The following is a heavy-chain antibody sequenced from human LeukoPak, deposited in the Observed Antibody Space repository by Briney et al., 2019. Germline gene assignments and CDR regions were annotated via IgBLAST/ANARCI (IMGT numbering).Heavy chain of an antibody. V-gene: IGHV1-18*01. CDR2: VSAYDGST. CDR3: ARGGRDGMDV. D-gene: IGHD3-10*01. CDR1: GYSFTSYG. J-gene: IGHJ6*02. Sequence: SSVKVSCKASGYSFTSYGFTWVRRAPGQGLEWMGWVSAYDGSTNYEQKIRGRGTMTTDASKNTVYMELRSLRFDDTAVYYCARGGRDGMDVWGQGTTVTVSS.